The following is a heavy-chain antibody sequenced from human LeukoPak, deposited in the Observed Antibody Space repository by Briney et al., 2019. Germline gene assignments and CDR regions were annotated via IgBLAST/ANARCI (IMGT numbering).Heavy chain of an antibody. CDR2: IWYDGSNK. CDR1: GFTFSSYG. Sequence: PGGSLRLSCAASGFTFSSYGMHWVRQAPGKGLEWVAVIWYDGSNKYYADSVKGRFTISRDNSKNTLYLQMNSLRAEDTAVYYCAKDRGSGWNGPDYWGQGNLVTVSS. J-gene: IGHJ4*02. V-gene: IGHV3-33*06. D-gene: IGHD6-19*01. CDR3: AKDRGSGWNGPDY.